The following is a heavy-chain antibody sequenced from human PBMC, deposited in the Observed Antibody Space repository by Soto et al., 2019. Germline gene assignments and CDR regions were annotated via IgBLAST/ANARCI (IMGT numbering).Heavy chain of an antibody. CDR3: ARDHSSSRWYPNRLDP. D-gene: IGHD6-13*01. CDR1: GYTVTSYS. CDR2: IDAGNGNT. V-gene: IGHV1-3*01. J-gene: IGHJ5*02. Sequence: GASVKVSCKASGYTVTSYSIHGVRQGPGRRREGVGGIDAGNGNTKYSQKFQGRVTITRDTSASTAYMELSSLRSGDTAVYYCARDHSSSRWYPNRLDPWGQGTLVTVSS.